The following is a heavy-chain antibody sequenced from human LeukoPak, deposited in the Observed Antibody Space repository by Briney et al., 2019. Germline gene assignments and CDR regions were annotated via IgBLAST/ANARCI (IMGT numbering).Heavy chain of an antibody. D-gene: IGHD3-22*01. J-gene: IGHJ4*02. CDR3: AGVDDSSGYYPEDFDY. CDR1: GFTFSSYS. Sequence: PGGSLRLSCAASGFTFSSYSMNWVRQAPGKGLEWVSSISSSSSYIYYADSVKGRFTISRDNAKNSLYLQMNSLRAEDTAVYYCAGVDDSSGYYPEDFDYWGQGTLVTVSS. CDR2: ISSSSSYI. V-gene: IGHV3-21*01.